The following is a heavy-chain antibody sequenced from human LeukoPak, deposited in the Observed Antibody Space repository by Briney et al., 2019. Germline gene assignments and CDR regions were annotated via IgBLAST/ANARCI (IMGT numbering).Heavy chain of an antibody. D-gene: IGHD4-23*01. CDR3: ARGMGVTTLDR. Sequence: GGSLRLSCAASGFTFSSYSMNWVRQAPGKGLEWVSYISIGGNTIYYADSVKGRFTISRDNAKNTLYLQMNSLRAEDTAVYYCARGMGVTTLDRWGQGTLVTVPS. CDR2: ISIGGNTI. V-gene: IGHV3-48*04. J-gene: IGHJ4*02. CDR1: GFTFSSYS.